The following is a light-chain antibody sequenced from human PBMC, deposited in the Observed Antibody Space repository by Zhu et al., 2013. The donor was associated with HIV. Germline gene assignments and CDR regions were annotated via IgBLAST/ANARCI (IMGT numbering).Light chain of an antibody. V-gene: IGLV7-43*01. Sequence: QTVVTQEPSLTVSPGGTVTLTCASSSGAVTSGYYPNWFQQKLGQAPRALIYSTGNKHSWTPARFSGSLLGGKAALTLSGVQPEDEAEYYCLLYYGGVWVFGGGTKLTVL. CDR2: STG. CDR1: SGAVTSGYY. CDR3: LLYYGGVWV. J-gene: IGLJ3*02.